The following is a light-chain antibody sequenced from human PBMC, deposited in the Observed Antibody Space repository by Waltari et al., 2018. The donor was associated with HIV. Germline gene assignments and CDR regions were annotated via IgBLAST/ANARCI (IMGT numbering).Light chain of an antibody. V-gene: IGLV3-25*03. CDR2: KNT. Sequence: SSELTQPPSVSVSPGQTAIITCSGDASPKQYTHWFQQKAGQAPVVVIHKNTERPSGIPERFSASRSGTTVTLTITGVQTDDEADYYCLSADSSGTYVFGPGTTVTVL. J-gene: IGLJ1*01. CDR1: ASPKQY. CDR3: LSADSSGTYV.